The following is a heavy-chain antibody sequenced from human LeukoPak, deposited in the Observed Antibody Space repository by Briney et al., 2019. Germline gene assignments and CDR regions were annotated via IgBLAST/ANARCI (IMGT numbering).Heavy chain of an antibody. CDR3: AKYRPGTYYRGPGMDV. CDR2: TGGDGSRT. Sequence: GGSLRLSCAASGFSFSSYAMSWVRQAPGKGLEWVSATGGDGSRTFYADSVKGRFTISRDNSRNTLYLQLDSLRADDTAVYYCAKYRPGTYYRGPGMDVWGQGTTVTVSS. CDR1: GFSFSSYA. J-gene: IGHJ6*02. D-gene: IGHD3-10*01. V-gene: IGHV3-23*01.